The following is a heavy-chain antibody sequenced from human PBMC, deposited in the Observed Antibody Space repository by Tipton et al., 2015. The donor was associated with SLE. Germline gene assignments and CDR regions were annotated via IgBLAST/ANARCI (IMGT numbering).Heavy chain of an antibody. CDR1: GGSISSSSYY. J-gene: IGHJ4*02. CDR2: IYYSGST. CDR3: AREGQLGGIDY. Sequence: TLSLTCTVSGGSISSSSYYWGGIRQPPGKGLEWIGSIYYSGSTYYNPSLKSRVTISVDTSKNQFSLKLSSVTAADTAVYYCAREGQLGGIDYWGQGTLVTVSS. V-gene: IGHV4-39*02. D-gene: IGHD6-6*01.